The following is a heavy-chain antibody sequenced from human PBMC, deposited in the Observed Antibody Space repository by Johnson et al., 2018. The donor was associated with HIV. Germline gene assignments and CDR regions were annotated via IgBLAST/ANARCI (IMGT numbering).Heavy chain of an antibody. CDR2: ISYDGSNN. CDR3: AKDTGGDRNAFDI. Sequence: QVQLVESGGGVVQPGRSLRLSCAASGFTFSSYGMHWVRQAPGKGLEWVAVISYDGSNNYYADSVKGRFTISRDNSKNTLYLQMNSLRAEDTAVYYCAKDTGGDRNAFDIWGQGTMVTVSS. CDR1: GFTFSSYG. V-gene: IGHV3-30*18. J-gene: IGHJ3*02. D-gene: IGHD1-26*01.